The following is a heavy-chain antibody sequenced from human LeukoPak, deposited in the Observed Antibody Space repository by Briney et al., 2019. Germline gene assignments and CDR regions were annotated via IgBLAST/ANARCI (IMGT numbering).Heavy chain of an antibody. J-gene: IGHJ3*02. CDR3: AREGGRISDAFDI. CDR2: IIPIFGTA. CDR1: GGTFSSYA. D-gene: IGHD3-10*01. V-gene: IGHV1-69*05. Sequence: ASVKVSCKASGGTFSSYAISWVRQAPGQGLEWMGGIIPIFGTANYAQKFQGRVTITRDTSASTAYMELSSLRSEDTAVYYCAREGGRISDAFDIWGQGTMVTVSS.